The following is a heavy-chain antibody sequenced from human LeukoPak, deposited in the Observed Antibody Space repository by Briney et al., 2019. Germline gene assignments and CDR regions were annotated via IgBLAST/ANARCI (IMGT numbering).Heavy chain of an antibody. J-gene: IGHJ6*02. CDR3: GRPTKYWLVRGNGVDV. V-gene: IGHV3-23*01. Sequence: GASLRLSCAASGFSFSSYAMTWVRQAPGKGLEWVSSIDAGGGDTYHSDSVKGRFTISRDNSMNTLYLQMNSPRADDTAVYYCGRPTKYWLVRGNGVDVWGQGTTVTVSS. CDR2: IDAGGGDT. CDR1: GFSFSSYA. D-gene: IGHD6-19*01.